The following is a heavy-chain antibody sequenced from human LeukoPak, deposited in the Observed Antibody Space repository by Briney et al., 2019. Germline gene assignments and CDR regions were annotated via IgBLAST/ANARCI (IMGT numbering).Heavy chain of an antibody. CDR2: ISSDGFSK. V-gene: IGHV3-30*03. Sequence: PGRSLRLSCAVSGFTFRGYGIHWVRQAPGKGLEWVAAISSDGFSKYHADSVMGRFTISRDNSKNTVYLQMNSLRPKDTAVYYCVRPLTGYYSFDSWGQGTQVTVSS. CDR1: GFTFRGYG. D-gene: IGHD3-9*01. CDR3: VRPLTGYYSFDS. J-gene: IGHJ4*02.